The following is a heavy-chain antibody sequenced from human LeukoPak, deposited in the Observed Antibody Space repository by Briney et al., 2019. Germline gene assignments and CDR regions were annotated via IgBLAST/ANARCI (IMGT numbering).Heavy chain of an antibody. CDR1: GYTFTSNY. Sequence: ASVKVSCKAFGYTFTSNYMHWVRQAPGQGLEWMGIINPSGGSTSYAQKFQGRVTMTRDMSTSTVYMELSSLRSEDTAVYYCARFGGATTVVDYWGQGTLVTVSS. J-gene: IGHJ4*02. V-gene: IGHV1-46*01. CDR2: INPSGGST. CDR3: ARFGGATTVVDY. D-gene: IGHD1-26*01.